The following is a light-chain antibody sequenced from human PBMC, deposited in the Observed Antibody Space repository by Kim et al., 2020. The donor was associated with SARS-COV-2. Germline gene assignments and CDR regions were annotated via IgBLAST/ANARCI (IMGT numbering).Light chain of an antibody. CDR1: SSNVGNYNF. CDR2: QVT. Sequence: QSALTQPASVSGSPGQSITVSCTGTSSNVGNYNFVSWYQQLPGKAPKLLIYQVTKRPSGVSNRFSGSKSGNTASLTISGLQAEDEADYYCCSYGGTVTFDVIFGGGTKVTVL. CDR3: CSYGGTVTFDVI. V-gene: IGLV2-23*02. J-gene: IGLJ2*01.